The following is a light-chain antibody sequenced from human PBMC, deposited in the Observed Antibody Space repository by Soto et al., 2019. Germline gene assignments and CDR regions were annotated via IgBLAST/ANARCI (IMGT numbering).Light chain of an antibody. CDR3: TSYTSSTPYV. V-gene: IGLV2-14*01. CDR1: SSDVGGYNY. CDR2: DVT. J-gene: IGLJ1*01. Sequence: QSALTQPASVSGSPGQSITISCTGTSSDVGGYNYVSWYQQHPGKAPKLIIYDVTNRPSGVSNRFSGSKSGNTASLTISWLQAEDEADYYCTSYTSSTPYVFGTGTKLTVL.